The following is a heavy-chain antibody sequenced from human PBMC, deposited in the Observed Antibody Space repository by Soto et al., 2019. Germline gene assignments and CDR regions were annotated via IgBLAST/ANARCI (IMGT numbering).Heavy chain of an antibody. CDR1: GDSASSNSPA. D-gene: IGHD2-2*02. CDR2: TQDRSKLYN. V-gene: IGHV6-1*01. CDR3: ARETLGYCSSTSCYSYYYYYGMDV. J-gene: IGHJ6*02. Sequence: SQTRSRTCAIPGDSASSNSPAWNWISQFPSRGLARLGRTQDRSKLYNDYAVSVKSRITINPDTSKNQFCLQLNSVTPEYTAVYYCARETLGYCSSTSCYSYYYYYGMDVWGQGTTVTVSS.